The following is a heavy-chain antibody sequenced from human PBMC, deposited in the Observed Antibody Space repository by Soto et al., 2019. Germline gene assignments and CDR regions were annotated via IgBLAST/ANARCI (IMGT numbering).Heavy chain of an antibody. Sequence: ASVKVSCKASGFTFTSSAVQWVRQARGQRLEWIGWIVVGSGNTNYAQKFQERVTITRDMSTSTAYMELSSLRSEDTAVYYCAAEPYYDFWSGPYGMDVWGQGTTVTVSS. CDR2: IVVGSGNT. D-gene: IGHD3-3*01. V-gene: IGHV1-58*01. J-gene: IGHJ6*02. CDR3: AAEPYYDFWSGPYGMDV. CDR1: GFTFTSSA.